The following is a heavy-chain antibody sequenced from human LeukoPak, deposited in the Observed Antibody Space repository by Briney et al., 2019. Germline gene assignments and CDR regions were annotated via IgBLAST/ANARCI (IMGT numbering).Heavy chain of an antibody. V-gene: IGHV4-31*03. D-gene: IGHD3-22*01. CDR1: GGSISSGGYY. J-gene: IGHJ4*02. CDR3: ARGDDSSGYYCFDY. CDR2: IYYSGST. Sequence: SQTLSLTCTVSGGSISSGGYYWSWIRQHPGKGLEWIEYIYYSGSTYYNPSLKSRVTISVDTSKNQFSLKLSSVTAADTAVYYCARGDDSSGYYCFDYWGQGTLVTVSS.